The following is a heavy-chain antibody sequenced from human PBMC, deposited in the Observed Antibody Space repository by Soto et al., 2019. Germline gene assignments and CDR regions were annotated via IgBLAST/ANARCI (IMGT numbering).Heavy chain of an antibody. J-gene: IGHJ4*02. V-gene: IGHV4-31*03. CDR1: GGSISSGDYY. CDR2: IYYSGST. D-gene: IGHD3-22*01. Sequence: SETLSLTCTVSGGSISSGDYYWSWIRQHPGKGLEWIGYIYYSGSTYYNPSLKSRVTISVDTSKNQFSLKLSSVTAADTAVYYCARGHNYYSSSCYFDYWGQGTLVTVSS. CDR3: ARGHNYYSSSCYFDY.